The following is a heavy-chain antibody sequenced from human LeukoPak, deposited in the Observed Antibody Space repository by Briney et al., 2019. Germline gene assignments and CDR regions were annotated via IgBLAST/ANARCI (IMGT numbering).Heavy chain of an antibody. V-gene: IGHV3-48*04. Sequence: GGSLRLSCEFSGIIFSTYAMNWVRQAPGKGLEWISYISGSSSGSTSITQYADSVKGRFTISRDNAKNSLHLQMDSLSAEDTAVYYCARDFWSGYYTEDWGQGALSSSPQ. CDR1: GIIFSTYA. D-gene: IGHD3-3*01. J-gene: IGHJ4*02. CDR2: ISGSSSGSTSIT. CDR3: ARDFWSGYYTED.